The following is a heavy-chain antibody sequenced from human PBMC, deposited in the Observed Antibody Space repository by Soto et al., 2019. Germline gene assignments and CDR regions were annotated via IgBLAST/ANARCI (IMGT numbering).Heavy chain of an antibody. J-gene: IGHJ6*02. D-gene: IGHD3-10*01. CDR2: VESSGRT. CDR1: GDSMTKNYRSWSMTNYSY. CDR3: ARAPRLPITMVRGVTPPKYYYGMDV. V-gene: IGHV4-61*08. Sequence: SETLSLTCTVSGDSMTKNYRSWSMTNYSYWSWLRQTPGKGLEWIGYVESSGRTEYTPSLASRVTLSLDSSQNQFSLTLRSVTTADRALYFCARAPRLPITMVRGVTPPKYYYGMDVWGQGTTVTVSS.